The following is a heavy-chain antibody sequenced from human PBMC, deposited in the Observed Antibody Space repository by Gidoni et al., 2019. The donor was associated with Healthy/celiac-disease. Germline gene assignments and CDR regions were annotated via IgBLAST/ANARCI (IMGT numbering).Heavy chain of an antibody. CDR2: IYYSGST. Sequence: QVQLQESGPGLVKPSETLPLTCTVSGGSISSYYWSWIRQPPGKGLEWIGYIYYSGSTNYNPSLKSRVTISVDTSKNQFSLKLSSVTAADTAVYYCARDRRDLFDYWGQGTLVTVSS. V-gene: IGHV4-59*01. CDR3: ARDRRDLFDY. D-gene: IGHD3-3*01. CDR1: GGSISSYY. J-gene: IGHJ4*02.